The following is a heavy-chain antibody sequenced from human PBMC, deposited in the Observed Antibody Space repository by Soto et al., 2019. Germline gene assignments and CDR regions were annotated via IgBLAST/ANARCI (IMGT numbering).Heavy chain of an antibody. J-gene: IGHJ6*02. Sequence: GESLMISFNCSGYTFTRYWINWVRQMPGKGLGWMGITYPGDSDTRYSPSFQGQVTISADKSISTAYLQWSSLKASDTAMYYCARNSDYYDSSGFAIPTSAYYYYYGMDVWGQGTTVTVSS. CDR1: GYTFTRYW. V-gene: IGHV5-51*01. D-gene: IGHD3-22*01. CDR2: TYPGDSDT. CDR3: ARNSDYYDSSGFAIPTSAYYYYYGMDV.